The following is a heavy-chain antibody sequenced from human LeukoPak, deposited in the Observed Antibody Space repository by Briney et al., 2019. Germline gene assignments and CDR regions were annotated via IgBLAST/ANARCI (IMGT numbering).Heavy chain of an antibody. J-gene: IGHJ4*02. CDR3: AKDLPTDYGAGTLTGPLDF. CDR2: ISYDGSDK. V-gene: IGHV3-30*18. Sequence: GRSLRLSCAASGFTFSSYGMYWVRQAPGKGLEWVAVISYDGSDKYYADSVKGRFTISRDNSKNTLYLQMNSLRVEDAAVYYCAKDLPTDYGAGTLTGPLDFWREGSLVSVSS. CDR1: GFTFSSYG. D-gene: IGHD3-10*01.